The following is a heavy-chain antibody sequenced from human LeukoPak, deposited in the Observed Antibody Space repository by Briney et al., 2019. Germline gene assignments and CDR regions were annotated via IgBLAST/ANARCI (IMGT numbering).Heavy chain of an antibody. V-gene: IGHV3-23*01. D-gene: IGHD6-13*01. CDR3: AKDMGGSSGLGGNFDY. Sequence: GGTLRLSCAASGFTFSSYGMSWVRQAPGKGLEWVSAISGSGGSTNYADSVKGRFTISRDNAKNSLHLQMNSLRAEDMAVYYCAKDMGGSSGLGGNFDYWGQGTLVTVSS. CDR2: ISGSGGST. CDR1: GFTFSSYG. J-gene: IGHJ4*02.